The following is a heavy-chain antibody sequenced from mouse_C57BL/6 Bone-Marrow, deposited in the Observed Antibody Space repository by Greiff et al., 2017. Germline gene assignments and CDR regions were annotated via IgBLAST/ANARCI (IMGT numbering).Heavy chain of an antibody. Sequence: EVKVEESGGGLVQPGGSLNLSCAASGFTFSDYYMYWVRQTPEKRLEWVAYISNGGGSTYYPDPVKGRFTISRDNAKNTLYLQMSRLKSEDTAMYYCARHADGNDYGFAYWGQGTLVTVSA. CDR3: ARHADGNDYGFAY. D-gene: IGHD2-4*01. CDR2: ISNGGGST. V-gene: IGHV5-12*01. CDR1: GFTFSDYY. J-gene: IGHJ3*01.